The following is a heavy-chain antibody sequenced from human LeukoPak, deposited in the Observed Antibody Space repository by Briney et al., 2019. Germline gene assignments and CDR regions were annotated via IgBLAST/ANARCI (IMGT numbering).Heavy chain of an antibody. J-gene: IGHJ4*02. V-gene: IGHV3-23*01. Sequence: GGSLRLSCAGSGFIFSDYVMSWVRQAPGKGLEWVSASGTGGRTYYADSVKGRFTISRDNSKKTVSLQMDGLRAEDTAVYYCAKDCLGSWSGYYFGVFDCWGQGTLVTVSS. CDR1: GFIFSDYV. CDR3: AKDCLGSWSGYYFGVFDC. D-gene: IGHD3-3*01. CDR2: SGTGGRT.